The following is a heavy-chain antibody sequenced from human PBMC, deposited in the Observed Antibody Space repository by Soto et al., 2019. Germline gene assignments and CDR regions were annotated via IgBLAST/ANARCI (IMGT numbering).Heavy chain of an antibody. CDR2: ISYDGSNK. D-gene: IGHD3-3*01. CDR3: ARVANHPYYDFWSGYLGY. V-gene: IGHV3-30-3*01. CDR1: GFTFTSYA. J-gene: IGHJ4*02. Sequence: GGSLRLSCAASGFTFTSYAMHWVRQAPGKGLEWVAVISYDGSNKYYADSVKGRFTISRDNAKNSLYLQMNSLRAEDTAVYYCARVANHPYYDFWSGYLGYWGQGTLGTVSS.